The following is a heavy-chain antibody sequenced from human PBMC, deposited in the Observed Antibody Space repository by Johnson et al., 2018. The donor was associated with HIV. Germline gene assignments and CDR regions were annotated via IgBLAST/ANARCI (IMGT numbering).Heavy chain of an antibody. J-gene: IGHJ3*02. CDR3: ARDRREDGYCTNGVCYLRPGAFDI. Sequence: VQLVESGVGLIQPGGSLRLSCAASGVTVSTNYMSWVRQAPGKGLEWVSVIYSGGSTYYADSVKGRFTISRDNAKNSLYLQMNSLRAEDTALYYCARDRREDGYCTNGVCYLRPGAFDIWGQGTMVTVSS. CDR2: IYSGGST. D-gene: IGHD2-8*01. V-gene: IGHV3-53*01. CDR1: GVTVSTNY.